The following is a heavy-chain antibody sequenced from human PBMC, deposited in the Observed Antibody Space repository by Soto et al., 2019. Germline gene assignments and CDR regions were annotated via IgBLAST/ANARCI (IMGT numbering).Heavy chain of an antibody. J-gene: IGHJ6*02. Sequence: ASVKVSCKASGFTFTAYYMHWVRQAPEQGLEWMGWINPNSGGTNYAQKFQGWVTMTRDTSISTAYMELSRLKSDDTAVYYCARVPGSGWGGMDVWGQGTTVTVS. CDR3: ARVPGSGWGGMDV. CDR2: INPNSGGT. V-gene: IGHV1-2*04. CDR1: GFTFTAYY. D-gene: IGHD6-19*01.